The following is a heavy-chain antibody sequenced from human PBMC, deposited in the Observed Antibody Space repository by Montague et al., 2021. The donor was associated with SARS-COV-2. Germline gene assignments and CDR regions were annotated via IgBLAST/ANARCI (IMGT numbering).Heavy chain of an antibody. J-gene: IGHJ3*01. V-gene: IGHV4-39*01. CDR2: IYYSGST. Sequence: SETLPLTCTVSGGSIRSSSYYWGWIRQPPGKGLEWIGNIYYSGSTYYNPSLKSRVTISVDTSKDQFSLNLNSVTVADTAIYFCARPASGIGNAFDVWGQGTMVNVSS. D-gene: IGHD3-10*01. CDR3: ARPASGIGNAFDV. CDR1: GGSIRSSSYY.